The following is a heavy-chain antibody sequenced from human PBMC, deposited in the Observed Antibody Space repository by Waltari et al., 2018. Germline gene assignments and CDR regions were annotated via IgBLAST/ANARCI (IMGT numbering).Heavy chain of an antibody. J-gene: IGHJ4*02. CDR3: AREEKDNSGYRTTRFGY. CDR1: GFTFRNYA. V-gene: IGHV3-23*04. CDR2: ISNSGGST. D-gene: IGHD5-12*01. Sequence: VQLVESGGGLVQPGGSLSLSCDTSGFTFRNYALLWVRQAPGKGLEWVSAISNSGGSTWYAVSVKGRLTISRDNSKNKVFLQMDSLRAEDTAVYYCAREEKDNSGYRTTRFGYWGQGTLVTVSS.